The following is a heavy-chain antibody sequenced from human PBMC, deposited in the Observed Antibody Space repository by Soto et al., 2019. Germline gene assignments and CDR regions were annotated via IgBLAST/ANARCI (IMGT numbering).Heavy chain of an antibody. CDR3: AKTTDGWFSAFEI. V-gene: IGHV3-23*01. D-gene: IGHD6-19*01. J-gene: IGHJ3*02. CDR1: GFVFSSYA. CDR2: ISGSGTTA. Sequence: EVQLLESGGGLVQPGGSLRLSCAASGFVFSSYAMSWVRQAPGKGLEWVSAISGSGTTAYYADSVKGRFIFSRDNPKNSMYLQMNSLRADDTPVYFCAKTTDGWFSAFEIWCQGTVVTVSS.